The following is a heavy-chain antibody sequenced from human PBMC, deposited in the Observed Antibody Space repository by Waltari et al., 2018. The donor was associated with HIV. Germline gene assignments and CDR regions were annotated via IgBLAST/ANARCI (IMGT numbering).Heavy chain of an antibody. CDR3: ATSARLAVPTY. D-gene: IGHD6-19*01. V-gene: IGHV1-69-2*01. J-gene: IGHJ1*01. CDR2: VDPEDGET. Sequence: EVQLVQSGAEVKKPGATVKISCKVSGRTFTDYYMQWVQEAPGKGLEWIGLVDPEDGETIYAENFQGRVTITADTSTDTAYMELSSLTYEDTAVYYCATSARLAVPTYWGQGTLVIVS. CDR1: GRTFTDYY.